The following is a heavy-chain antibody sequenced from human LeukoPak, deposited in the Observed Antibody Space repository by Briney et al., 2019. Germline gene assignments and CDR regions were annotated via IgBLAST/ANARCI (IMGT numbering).Heavy chain of an antibody. J-gene: IGHJ3*02. V-gene: IGHV1-8*02. CDR1: GYTFTGYY. Sequence: ASVKVSCKASGYTFTGYYMHWVRQAPGQGLEWMGWINPNSGNTGYAQKFQGRVTTTRNTSISTAYMELSSLRSEDTAVYYCAKGNDAFDIWGQGTMVTVSS. CDR2: INPNSGNT. CDR3: AKGNDAFDI.